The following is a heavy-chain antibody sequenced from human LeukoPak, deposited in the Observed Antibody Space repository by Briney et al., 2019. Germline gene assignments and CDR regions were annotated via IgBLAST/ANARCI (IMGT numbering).Heavy chain of an antibody. Sequence: SGGSLRLSCAASGFTFSSYAMSWVRQAPGKGLEWVSAISGSGGSTYYADSVKGRFTISRDNSKNTLYLQMNSLRAEDTAVYYCAKTCGYDYALFDYWGQGTLVTVSS. J-gene: IGHJ4*02. V-gene: IGHV3-23*01. D-gene: IGHD5-12*01. CDR3: AKTCGYDYALFDY. CDR2: ISGSGGST. CDR1: GFTFSSYA.